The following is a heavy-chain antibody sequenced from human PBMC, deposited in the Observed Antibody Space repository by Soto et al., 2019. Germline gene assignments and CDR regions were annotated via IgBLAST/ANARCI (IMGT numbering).Heavy chain of an antibody. CDR3: ARTAGNVYQLLFSY. J-gene: IGHJ4*02. Sequence: QVQLQESGPGLVKPSQTLSLTCTVSGGSISSGNYYWTWIRQPPGKGLEWMGYIFYSGSTSYNPSLKSRVTIAVDTSKNQFSLNLSSVTAADTAVYYCARTAGNVYQLLFSYWGQGTLVTVSS. CDR1: GGSISSGNYY. V-gene: IGHV4-30-4*01. CDR2: IFYSGST. D-gene: IGHD2-2*01.